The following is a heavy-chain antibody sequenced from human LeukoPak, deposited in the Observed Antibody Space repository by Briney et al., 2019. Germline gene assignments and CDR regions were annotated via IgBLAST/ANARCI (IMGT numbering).Heavy chain of an antibody. CDR3: ARDIAAAGFYDY. J-gene: IGHJ4*02. D-gene: IGHD6-13*01. CDR2: ISAYNGNT. V-gene: IGHV1-18*01. Sequence: ASVKVSCKASGYTFTSYGISRVRQAPGQGLEWMGWISAYNGNTNDAQKLQGRVTMTTDTSTSTAYMELRSLRSDDTAVYYCARDIAAAGFYDYWGQGTLVTVSS. CDR1: GYTFTSYG.